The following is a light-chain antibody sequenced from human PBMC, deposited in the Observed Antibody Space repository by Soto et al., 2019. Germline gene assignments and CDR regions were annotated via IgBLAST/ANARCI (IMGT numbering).Light chain of an antibody. Sequence: DIQMTQSPSSLSASVGDRVTITCRASQTVNTYLNWYQQRPGKAPKLRISAASSLKSGVPSRFSGCGSGTDFTLTISSLQPEDSVTYDCQHGYSTPPTFGQGTRVVIK. CDR1: QTVNTY. V-gene: IGKV1-39*01. CDR3: QHGYSTPPT. CDR2: AAS. J-gene: IGKJ1*01.